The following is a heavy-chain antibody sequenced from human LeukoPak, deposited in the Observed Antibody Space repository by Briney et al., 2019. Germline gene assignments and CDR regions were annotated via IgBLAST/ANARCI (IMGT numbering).Heavy chain of an antibody. V-gene: IGHV3-48*01. CDR3: ARDRQSFSGMDV. D-gene: IGHD3-3*02. CDR2: ISGSSSTI. Sequence: GGSLRLSCAASGYTFSSYSMNWVHQAPGKGLEWGSYISGSSSTIYYADSVKGRFTISRDNSKNTLYLQVNSLRAEDTAVYYCARDRQSFSGMDVWGQGATVTVSS. J-gene: IGHJ6*02. CDR1: GYTFSSYS.